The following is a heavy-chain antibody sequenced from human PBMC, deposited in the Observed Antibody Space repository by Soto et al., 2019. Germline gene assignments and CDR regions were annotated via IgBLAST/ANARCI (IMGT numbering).Heavy chain of an antibody. CDR3: ARVLGSSPDRGDNWFDP. Sequence: ASVKVSCKASGYTFTGYYMHWVRQAPGQGLEWMGWINPNSGGTNYAQKFQGWITMTRDTSISTAYMELSRLRSDDTAVYYCARVLGSSPDRGDNWFDPWGQGTLVTVSS. D-gene: IGHD6-6*01. J-gene: IGHJ5*02. CDR2: INPNSGGT. CDR1: GYTFTGYY. V-gene: IGHV1-2*04.